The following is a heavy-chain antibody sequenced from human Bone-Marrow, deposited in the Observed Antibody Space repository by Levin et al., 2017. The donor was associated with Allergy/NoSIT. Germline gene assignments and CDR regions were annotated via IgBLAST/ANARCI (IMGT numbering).Heavy chain of an antibody. Sequence: KISCKASGGTFSSYAISWVRQAPGQGLEWMGGIIPIFGTANYAQKFQGRVTITADESTSTAYMELSSLRSEDTAVYYCARGQAAGGYSPNYVARDYDYYMDVWGKGTTVTVSS. D-gene: IGHD6-25*01. V-gene: IGHV1-69*01. CDR1: GGTFSSYA. J-gene: IGHJ6*03. CDR3: ARGQAAGGYSPNYVARDYDYYMDV. CDR2: IIPIFGTA.